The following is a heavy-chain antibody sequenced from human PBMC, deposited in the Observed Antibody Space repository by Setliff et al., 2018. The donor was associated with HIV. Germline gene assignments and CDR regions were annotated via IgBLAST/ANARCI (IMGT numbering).Heavy chain of an antibody. J-gene: IGHJ6*03. CDR1: GFTFSSYG. D-gene: IGHD3-10*01. Sequence: GGSLRLSCAASGFTFSSYGIHWVRQAPGKGLEWVAYIKEDGSDKYYEDSVKGRFTISRDNAKNSLYLQMNSLRAEDTAVYYCARDWVSMDRGASMDVWGKGTTVTVSS. V-gene: IGHV3-7*03. CDR3: ARDWVSMDRGASMDV. CDR2: IKEDGSDK.